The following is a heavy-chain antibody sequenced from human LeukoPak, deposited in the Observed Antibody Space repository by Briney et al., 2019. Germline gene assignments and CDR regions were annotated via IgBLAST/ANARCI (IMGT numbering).Heavy chain of an antibody. V-gene: IGHV4-30-4*08. J-gene: IGHJ4*02. CDR3: ARDRPWGSSWYYFDY. Sequence: PSETLSLTCTVSGGSISSGDYYWSWIRQPPGKGLEWIGYIYYSGSTYYNPSLKSRVTISVDTSKNQFSLKLSSVTAADTAVYYCARDRPWGSSWYYFDYWGQGTLVTVSS. CDR2: IYYSGST. D-gene: IGHD6-13*01. CDR1: GGSISSGDYY.